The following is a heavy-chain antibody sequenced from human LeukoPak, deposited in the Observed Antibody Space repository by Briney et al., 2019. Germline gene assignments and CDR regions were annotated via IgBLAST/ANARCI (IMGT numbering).Heavy chain of an antibody. CDR3: ARVLGAPIPAAAIDY. V-gene: IGHV3-48*03. CDR2: ISSSGSTI. CDR1: GFTFSSYE. Sequence: GGSLRLSCAASGFTFSSYEMNWVRQAPGKGLEWVSYISSSGSTIYYADSVKGRFTISRGNAKNSLYLQMNSLRAEDTAVYYCARVLGAPIPAAAIDYWGQGTLVTVSS. D-gene: IGHD2-2*01. J-gene: IGHJ4*02.